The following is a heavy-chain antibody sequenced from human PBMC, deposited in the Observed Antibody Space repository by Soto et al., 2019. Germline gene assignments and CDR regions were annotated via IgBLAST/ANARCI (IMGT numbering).Heavy chain of an antibody. V-gene: IGHV4-39*01. D-gene: IGHD6-13*01. CDR3: ARHKDTSSRYLLPDY. J-gene: IGHJ4*02. Sequence: ASETLSLTCTVSGGSISSRSYYWGWIRQPPGKGLEWIGSIYYSGTTYYNPSLKGRVTISVDTSKNQFSLKVSSVTATDTAVYYCARHKDTSSRYLLPDYWGQGTLVTVSS. CDR1: GGSISSRSYY. CDR2: IYYSGTT.